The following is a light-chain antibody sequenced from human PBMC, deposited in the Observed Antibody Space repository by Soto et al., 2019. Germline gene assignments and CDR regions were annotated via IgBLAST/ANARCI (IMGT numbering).Light chain of an antibody. Sequence: QSALTQPASVSGSPGQSIPISCTGTRGAVGGYNYVSWYQQHQGKAPKLMIYEVSNRPSGVSNRFSASKSGNTASLTISGLQAEDEADYYCTSYTSSSSYVVFGGGTKLTVL. J-gene: IGLJ2*01. V-gene: IGLV2-14*01. CDR2: EVS. CDR1: RGAVGGYNY. CDR3: TSYTSSSSYVV.